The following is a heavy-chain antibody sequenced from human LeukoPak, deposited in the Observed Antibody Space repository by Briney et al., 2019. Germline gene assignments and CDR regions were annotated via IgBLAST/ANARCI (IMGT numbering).Heavy chain of an antibody. Sequence: GFLRLSCAASGFTFSSYGMHWVRQAPGKGLEWVAFIRYDGSNKYYADSVKGRFTISRDNSKNTLYLQMNSLRAEDTAVYYCAMIIVVVPAANGEFDYWGQGTLVTVSS. CDR2: IRYDGSNK. V-gene: IGHV3-30*02. CDR1: GFTFSSYG. D-gene: IGHD2-2*01. J-gene: IGHJ4*02. CDR3: AMIIVVVPAANGEFDY.